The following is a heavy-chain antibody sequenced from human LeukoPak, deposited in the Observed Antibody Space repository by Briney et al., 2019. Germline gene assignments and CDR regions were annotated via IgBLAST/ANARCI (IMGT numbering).Heavy chain of an antibody. Sequence: GGSLRLSCAASGFTFSSYAVSWVRQAPGKGLEWVSAISGSGGSTYYADSVKGRFTISRDNSKNTLYLQMNSLRAEDTAVYYCAKGTAAGPGADWFDPWGQGTLVTVSS. D-gene: IGHD6-13*01. V-gene: IGHV3-23*01. CDR2: ISGSGGST. J-gene: IGHJ5*02. CDR3: AKGTAAGPGADWFDP. CDR1: GFTFSSYA.